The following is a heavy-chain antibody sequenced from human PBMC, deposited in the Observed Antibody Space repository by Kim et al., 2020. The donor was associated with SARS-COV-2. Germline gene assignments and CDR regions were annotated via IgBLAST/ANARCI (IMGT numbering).Heavy chain of an antibody. Sequence: GESLKISCKGSGYSFTSYWISWVRQMPGKGLEWMGRIDPSDSYTNYSPSFQGHVTISADKSISTAYLQWSSLKASDTAMYYCARRSYDFWSGYYSLDYWGQGTLVTVSS. J-gene: IGHJ4*02. V-gene: IGHV5-10-1*01. CDR2: IDPSDSYT. CDR1: GYSFTSYW. CDR3: ARRSYDFWSGYYSLDY. D-gene: IGHD3-3*01.